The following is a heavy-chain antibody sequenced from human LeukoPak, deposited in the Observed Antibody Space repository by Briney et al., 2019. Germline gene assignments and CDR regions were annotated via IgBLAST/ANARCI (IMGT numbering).Heavy chain of an antibody. V-gene: IGHV1-69*06. J-gene: IGHJ6*04. Sequence: SVKVSCKASGYTFTSYYMHWVRQAPGQGLEWMGGIIPIFGTANYAQKFQGRVTITADKSTSTAYMELSSLRSEDTAVYYCARSFLVPAAIDYYGMDVWGKGTTVTVSS. CDR1: GYTFTSYY. CDR3: ARSFLVPAAIDYYGMDV. D-gene: IGHD2-2*01. CDR2: IIPIFGTA.